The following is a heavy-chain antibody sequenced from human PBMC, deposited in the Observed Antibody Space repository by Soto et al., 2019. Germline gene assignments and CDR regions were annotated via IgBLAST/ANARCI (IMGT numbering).Heavy chain of an antibody. V-gene: IGHV1-69*13. J-gene: IGHJ6*02. Sequence: SVKVSCKASGGTFSSYAISWVRQAPGQGLEWMGGIIPIFGTANYAQKFQGRVTITADESTSTAYMELSSLRSEDTAVYYCARSRDGYNYGYYYYGMDVWGQGTTVTVSS. D-gene: IGHD5-12*01. CDR1: GGTFSSYA. CDR3: ARSRDGYNYGYYYYGMDV. CDR2: IIPIFGTA.